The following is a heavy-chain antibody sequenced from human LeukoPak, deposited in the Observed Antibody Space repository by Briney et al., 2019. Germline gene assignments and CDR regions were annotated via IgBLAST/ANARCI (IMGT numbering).Heavy chain of an antibody. CDR1: GFTVSSNY. Sequence: GGSLRLSCAASGFTVSSNYMSWVRQAPGKGLEWLANIKQDGSEKYYVDSVKGRFTISRDNAKNSLYLQINSLRAEDTAVYYCAREPYYYGSSALYFDYWGQGTLVTVSS. CDR2: IKQDGSEK. D-gene: IGHD3-22*01. CDR3: AREPYYYGSSALYFDY. V-gene: IGHV3-7*01. J-gene: IGHJ4*02.